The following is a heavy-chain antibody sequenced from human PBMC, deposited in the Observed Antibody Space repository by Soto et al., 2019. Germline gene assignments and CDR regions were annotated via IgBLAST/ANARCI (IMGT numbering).Heavy chain of an antibody. CDR3: ARVWRAYFDWLHFDY. CDR1: GGTFSSYA. J-gene: IGHJ4*02. CDR2: IIPILGIA. D-gene: IGHD3-9*01. Sequence: ASVKVSCKASGGTFSSYAISWVRQAPGQGLEWMGRIIPILGIANYAQKFQGRVTITADKSTSTAYMELSSLRSEDTAVYYCARVWRAYFDWLHFDYWGQGTLVTVSS. V-gene: IGHV1-69*04.